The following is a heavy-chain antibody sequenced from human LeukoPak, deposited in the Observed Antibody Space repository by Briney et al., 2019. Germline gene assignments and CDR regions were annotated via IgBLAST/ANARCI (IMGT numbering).Heavy chain of an antibody. CDR1: GGSFSGYY. J-gene: IGHJ5*02. V-gene: IGHV4-34*01. CDR3: ARVLPTVTTSWFDP. Sequence: SETLSLTCAVYGGSFSGYYWSWIRQPPGKGLEWIGEINHSGSTNYNPSLKSRVTISVDKSKNQFSLKLSSVTAADTAVYYCARVLPTVTTSWFDPWGQGTLVTVSS. D-gene: IGHD4-17*01. CDR2: INHSGST.